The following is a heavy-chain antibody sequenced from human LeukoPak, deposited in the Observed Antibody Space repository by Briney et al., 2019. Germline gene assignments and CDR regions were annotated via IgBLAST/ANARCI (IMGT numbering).Heavy chain of an antibody. Sequence: GGSLRLSCTASGFTFSGAWMTWVRQAPGKGLVWVSRINSDGSSTSYADSVKGRFTISRDNAKNTLYLQMNSLRAEDTAVYYCAREGNWNYRYYYYYYMDVWGKGTTVTVSS. CDR2: INSDGSST. CDR1: GFTFSGAW. CDR3: AREGNWNYRYYYYYYMDV. V-gene: IGHV3-74*01. D-gene: IGHD1-7*01. J-gene: IGHJ6*03.